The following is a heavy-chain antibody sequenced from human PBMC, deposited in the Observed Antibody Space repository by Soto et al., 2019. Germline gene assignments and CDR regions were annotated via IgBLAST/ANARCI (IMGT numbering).Heavy chain of an antibody. V-gene: IGHV4-39*01. CDR2: IYYSGST. J-gene: IGHJ4*02. CDR3: AQRSYVKESRLDY. Sequence: SETQSLTCTVTGDSINNRSYYWGWIRQPPGKGLEWIGSIYYSGSTYNNPSLKSRVSMSVDTSKNQFSLKLRSVTAADTSVYYCAQRSYVKESRLDYWGQGVLGTVSS. D-gene: IGHD3-16*01. CDR1: GDSINNRSYY.